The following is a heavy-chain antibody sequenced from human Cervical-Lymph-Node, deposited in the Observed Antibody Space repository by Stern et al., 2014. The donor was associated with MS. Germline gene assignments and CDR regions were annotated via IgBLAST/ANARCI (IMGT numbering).Heavy chain of an antibody. CDR3: ARHDHCGGAPDY. J-gene: IGHJ4*02. V-gene: IGHV5-51*01. Sequence: VQLVESGAEVKKPGDSVKISCKGFGYTFGDYWIAWVRQTPGKGLEWMGCIFCGDVDARYSPSFQGQGTISADTSRDTTHMHRNALKASDSAIYYCARHDHCGGAPDYWGQGTLVTVSS. CDR2: IFCGDVDA. CDR1: GYTFGDYW. D-gene: IGHD2-21*01.